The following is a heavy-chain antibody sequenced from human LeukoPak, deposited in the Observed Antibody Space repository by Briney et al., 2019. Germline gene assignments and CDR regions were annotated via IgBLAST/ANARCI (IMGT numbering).Heavy chain of an antibody. D-gene: IGHD5-18*01. J-gene: IGHJ4*02. Sequence: GGSLRLSCVVSGFTFSSYHMNWVRQAPGKGLEWVSSISTSSSSSYIYYADSVTGRFTISRDNAKNSLYLQMNSLRAEDTAVYYCARRATTERGHSYGLDYWGQGTLVTVSS. CDR1: GFTFSSYH. CDR2: ISTSSSSSYI. V-gene: IGHV3-21*01. CDR3: ARRATTERGHSYGLDY.